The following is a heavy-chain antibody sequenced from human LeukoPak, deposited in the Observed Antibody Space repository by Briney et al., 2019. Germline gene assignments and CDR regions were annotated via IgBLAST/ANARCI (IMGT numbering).Heavy chain of an antibody. D-gene: IGHD6-19*01. J-gene: IGHJ1*01. CDR2: ISYDGSNK. CDR1: GFTFSSHG. Sequence: GGSLRLSCAASGFTFSSHGMHWVRQAPGKELEWVAVISYDGSNKYYADSVKGRFTISRDNSKNTLYLQMNSLRAEDTAVYYCAKDSSGWYSKYFQHWGQGTLVTVSS. CDR3: AKDSSGWYSKYFQH. V-gene: IGHV3-30*18.